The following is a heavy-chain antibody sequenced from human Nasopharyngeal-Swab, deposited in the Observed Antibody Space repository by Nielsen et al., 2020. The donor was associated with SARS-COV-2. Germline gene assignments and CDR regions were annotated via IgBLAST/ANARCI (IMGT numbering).Heavy chain of an antibody. CDR1: GYTFTSYY. D-gene: IGHD2-15*01. V-gene: IGHV1-46*01. CDR3: ARDLGSTLYGMDV. J-gene: IGHJ6*02. Sequence: ASVKVSCKASGYTFTSYYMHWVRQAPGQGLEWMGIINPSGGSTSHAQKFQGRVTMTRDTSTSTVYMELSSLRSEDTAVYYCARDLGSTLYGMDVWGQGTTVTVSS. CDR2: INPSGGST.